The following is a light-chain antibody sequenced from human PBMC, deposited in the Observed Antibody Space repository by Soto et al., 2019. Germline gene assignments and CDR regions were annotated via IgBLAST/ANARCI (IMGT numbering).Light chain of an antibody. Sequence: IQMTQSPSTLSASIGDRVTITCRASQSINNRLAWYQQMPGKAPNLLIYDASTLESGVPSSFRGSGSETEFTLTIRGLQPDDFATYYCQQFFDGWTFGQGTKVEIK. V-gene: IGKV1-5*01. CDR3: QQFFDGWT. CDR1: QSINNR. CDR2: DAS. J-gene: IGKJ1*01.